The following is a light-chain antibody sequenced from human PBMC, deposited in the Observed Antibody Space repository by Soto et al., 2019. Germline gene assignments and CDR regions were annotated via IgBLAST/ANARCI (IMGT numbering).Light chain of an antibody. CDR2: GAS. V-gene: IGKV3-20*01. J-gene: IGKJ4*01. Sequence: EIVLTQSPGTLSLSPGERATLSCRASQTISDTFLARYQQKPGQAPRLLIYGASSRATDIPDRFSGTGSGTDFTLTIDRLEPEDFAVYYCQQFGVSPTFGGGTKVEIK. CDR1: QTISDTF. CDR3: QQFGVSPT.